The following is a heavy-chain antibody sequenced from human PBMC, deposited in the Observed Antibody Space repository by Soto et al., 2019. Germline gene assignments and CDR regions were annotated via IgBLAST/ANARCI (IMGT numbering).Heavy chain of an antibody. CDR3: AKAMGPSGVDSASDV. J-gene: IGHJ3*01. Sequence: EVQLVESGGGLVQPGRSLRLSCAASGFTFDDYAMHWVRQAPGKGLEWVSGISWHGGSIGYADAVRGRFTISRDNAKNALYLQMNSLRVENTALYYCAKAMGPSGVDSASDVWGQGTMVTVSP. CDR2: ISWHGGSI. CDR1: GFTFDDYA. D-gene: IGHD5-12*01. V-gene: IGHV3-9*01.